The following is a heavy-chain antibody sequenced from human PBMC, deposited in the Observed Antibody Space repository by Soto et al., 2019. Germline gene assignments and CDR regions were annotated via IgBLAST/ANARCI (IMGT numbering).Heavy chain of an antibody. D-gene: IGHD6-13*01. J-gene: IGHJ4*02. V-gene: IGHV3-23*01. CDR2: ISGSGGST. CDR3: AKDAKDSSSWYGTLGY. Sequence: PGGSLRLSCAASGFTFSSYAMSWVRQAPGKGLEWVSAISGSGGSTYYADSVKGRFTISRDNSKNTLYLQMNSLRAEDTAVYYCAKDAKDSSSWYGTLGYWGQGTLVTVSS. CDR1: GFTFSSYA.